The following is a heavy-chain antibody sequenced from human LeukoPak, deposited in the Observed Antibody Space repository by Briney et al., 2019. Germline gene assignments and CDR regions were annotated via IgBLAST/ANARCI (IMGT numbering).Heavy chain of an antibody. Sequence: SETLSLTCSVSGGSISSSSYYWGWIRQPPGKGLEWIGSIYYNPSLKSRVTISVDTSKNQVSLKVSSVTAADTAVYYCARGAVTTNGPTRPFDYWGQGIMVTVSS. D-gene: IGHD4-17*01. J-gene: IGHJ4*02. CDR3: ARGAVTTNGPTRPFDY. V-gene: IGHV4-39*07. CDR2: IYY. CDR1: GGSISSSSYY.